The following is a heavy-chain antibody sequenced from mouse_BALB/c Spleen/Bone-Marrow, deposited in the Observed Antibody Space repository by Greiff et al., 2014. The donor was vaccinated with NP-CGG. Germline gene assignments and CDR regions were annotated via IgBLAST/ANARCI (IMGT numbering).Heavy chain of an antibody. J-gene: IGHJ2*01. Sequence: VQLKESGAELVKPGASVKLSCTTSGFNIKDTYMHWVKLRPEQGPEWIGRIVPANGNTKYAPKFQGKATITADTSSNTAYLQLSSLTSEDTAVYFCASYDYGYYFDYWGQGTTLTVSS. CDR2: IVPANGNT. CDR3: ASYDYGYYFDY. D-gene: IGHD2-4*01. CDR1: GFNIKDTY. V-gene: IGHV14-3*02.